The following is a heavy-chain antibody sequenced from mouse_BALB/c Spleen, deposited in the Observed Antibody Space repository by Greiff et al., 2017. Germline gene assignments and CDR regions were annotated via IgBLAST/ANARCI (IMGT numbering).Heavy chain of an antibody. V-gene: IGHV3-2*02. CDR3: ARFGYDWFAY. D-gene: IGHD2-2*01. J-gene: IGHJ3*01. CDR2: ISYSGST. CDR1: GYSITSDYA. Sequence: ESGPGLVKPSQSLSLTCTVTGYSITSDYAWNWIRQFPGNKLEWMCYISYSGSTSYNPSLKSRISITRDTSKNQFFLQLNSVTTEDTATYYCARFGYDWFAYWGQGTLVTVSA.